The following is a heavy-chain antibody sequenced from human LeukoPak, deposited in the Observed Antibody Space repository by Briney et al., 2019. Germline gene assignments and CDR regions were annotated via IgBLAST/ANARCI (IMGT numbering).Heavy chain of an antibody. J-gene: IGHJ4*02. Sequence: ASVNVSCKASGYTFTSYAMNWVRQAPGQGLEWMGWINTNTGNPTYAQGFTGRFVFSLDTSVSTAYLQISSLKAEDTAVYYCATGYCSGGSCYPYYFDYWGQGTLVTVSS. CDR2: INTNTGNP. D-gene: IGHD2-15*01. CDR3: ATGYCSGGSCYPYYFDY. CDR1: GYTFTSYA. V-gene: IGHV7-4-1*02.